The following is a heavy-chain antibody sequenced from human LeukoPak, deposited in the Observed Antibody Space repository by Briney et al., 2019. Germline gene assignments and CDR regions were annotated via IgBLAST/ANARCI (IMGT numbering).Heavy chain of an antibody. CDR1: GFSFSTYG. V-gene: IGHV3-33*06. CDR2: MWYDGSKD. J-gene: IGHJ4*02. Sequence: GGSLRLSCAASGFSFSTYGIHWVRQAPGKGLEWVAVMWYDGSKDYYADSVKGRFTISRDTSKNTLYLQMNNLRAEDTAVYYCAKDRETYEYTFDYWGQGTLVAVSS. D-gene: IGHD3-16*01. CDR3: AKDRETYEYTFDY.